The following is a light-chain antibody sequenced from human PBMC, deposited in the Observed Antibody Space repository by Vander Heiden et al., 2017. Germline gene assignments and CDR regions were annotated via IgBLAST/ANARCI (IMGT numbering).Light chain of an antibody. V-gene: IGKV3-11*01. Sequence: EIVLTQSPATLSLSPGERATLSCRASQSVSSFLGWYQQKPGQAPRLLIYDASNRATDVPARFNGSGSGTDFILTISRLEPEDFAVYYCQQRSNWPFTFGHGTKVHIK. J-gene: IGKJ3*01. CDR3: QQRSNWPFT. CDR1: QSVSSF. CDR2: DAS.